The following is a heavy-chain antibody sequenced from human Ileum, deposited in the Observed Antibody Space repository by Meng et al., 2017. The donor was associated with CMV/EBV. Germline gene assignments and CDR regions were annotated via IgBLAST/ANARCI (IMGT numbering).Heavy chain of an antibody. V-gene: IGHV3-15*01. CDR2: IKAKADGGTT. Sequence: ELQVVELGAGLIKPGGLLRLSFAASGFTFTAAWMSWVRQAPGKGLEWVGRIKAKADGGTTEYPAPVKGRFTISRDDSKNTLFLQMNSLKTEDTAVYYCTTGRAHWGQGTLVTVSS. J-gene: IGHJ4*02. CDR3: TTGRAH. CDR1: GFTFTAAW.